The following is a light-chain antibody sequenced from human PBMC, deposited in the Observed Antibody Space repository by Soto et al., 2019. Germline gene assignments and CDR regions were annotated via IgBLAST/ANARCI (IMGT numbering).Light chain of an antibody. Sequence: QSVLTQPPSASGTPGQRVTISCSGSSSNIGSNYVSWYQQLPGTAPKLLIYRNNQRPSGVPDRFSGSKSGTSASLAISGLRSEDEADYYCAAWDDSLSGWVFGGGTAVTVL. V-gene: IGLV1-47*01. J-gene: IGLJ3*02. CDR3: AAWDDSLSGWV. CDR2: RNN. CDR1: SSNIGSNY.